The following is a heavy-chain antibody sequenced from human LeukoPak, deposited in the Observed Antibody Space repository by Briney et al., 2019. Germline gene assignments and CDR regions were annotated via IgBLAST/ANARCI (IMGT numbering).Heavy chain of an antibody. D-gene: IGHD3-16*02. J-gene: IGHJ4*02. Sequence: SGPTLVNPPATLTLTCTVSGFSLSNARMGVSWIRQPPGKALEWLAHIFSNDEKSYSTSLKSRVTISKDTSKSQVVLTMTNMDPVDTATYYCARILRGSFYDYVWGSYRPLDYWGQGTLVTVSS. CDR3: ARILRGSFYDYVWGSYRPLDY. CDR1: GFSLSNARMG. CDR2: IFSNDEK. V-gene: IGHV2-26*01.